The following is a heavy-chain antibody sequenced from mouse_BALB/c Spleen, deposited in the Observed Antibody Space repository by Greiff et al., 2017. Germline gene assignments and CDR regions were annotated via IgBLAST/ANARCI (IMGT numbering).Heavy chain of an antibody. D-gene: IGHD1-1*02. V-gene: IGHV1-77*01. CDR2: IYPGSGST. CDR1: GYTFTDYV. J-gene: IGHJ3*01. CDR3: ARYGGDSAWFAY. Sequence: QVQLKQSGPELVKPGASVKMSCKASGYTFTDYVISWVKQRTGQGLEWIGEIYPGSGSTYYNEKFKGKATLTADKSSNTAYMQLSSLTSEDSAVYFCARYGGDSAWFAYWGQGTLVTVSA.